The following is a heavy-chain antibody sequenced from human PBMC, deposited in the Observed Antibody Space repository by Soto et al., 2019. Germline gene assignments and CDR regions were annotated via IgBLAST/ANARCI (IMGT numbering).Heavy chain of an antibody. CDR2: MNPNSGNT. J-gene: IGHJ2*01. CDR3: ARGLTYYDILTGYYSCKISYWYFDL. CDR1: GYTFTSYD. Sequence: ASVKVSCKASGYTFTSYDINWVRQATGQGLEWMGWMNPNSGNTGYAQKFQGRVTMTRNTSISTAYMELSSLRSEDTAVYYCARGLTYYDILTGYYSCKISYWYFDLWGRGTLVTVSS. D-gene: IGHD3-9*01. V-gene: IGHV1-8*01.